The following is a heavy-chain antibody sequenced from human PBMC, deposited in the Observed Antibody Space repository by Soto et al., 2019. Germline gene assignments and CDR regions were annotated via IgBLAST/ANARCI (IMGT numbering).Heavy chain of an antibody. CDR3: ARELGRDSGSYPYGMDV. Sequence: QVQLVQSGAEVKKPGASVKVSCKASGYTFTGYYMHWVRQAPGQGLEWMGWINPNSGGTNYAQKFQGWVTMTRDTSISTAYMELSRLRSDDTAVYYCARELGRDSGSYPYGMDVWGQGTTVTVSS. J-gene: IGHJ6*02. CDR1: GYTFTGYY. D-gene: IGHD1-26*01. V-gene: IGHV1-2*04. CDR2: INPNSGGT.